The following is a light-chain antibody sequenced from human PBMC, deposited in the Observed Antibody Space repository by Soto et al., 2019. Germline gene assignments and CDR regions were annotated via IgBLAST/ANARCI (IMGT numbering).Light chain of an antibody. V-gene: IGKV1-33*01. J-gene: IGKJ1*01. CDR1: QDINTY. Sequence: DIQMTQSPSSLSASVGDRVTITCQASQDINTYLNWYQQKPGKAPKLLIYDASNLETGVPSRFSRGGSGTDFTFTISSLQPEDIATYYCQQYGNLLWTFGQGTKVEIK. CDR2: DAS. CDR3: QQYGNLLWT.